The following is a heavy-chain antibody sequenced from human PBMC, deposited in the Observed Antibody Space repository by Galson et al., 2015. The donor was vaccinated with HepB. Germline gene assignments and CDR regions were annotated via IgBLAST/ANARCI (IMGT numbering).Heavy chain of an antibody. J-gene: IGHJ5*02. V-gene: IGHV3-11*01. CDR2: IRVSGGNI. D-gene: IGHD3-3*01. CDR1: GFTFSDYF. CDR3: ARGFCRGYSNWFDP. Sequence: SLRLSCAASGFTFSDYFMRWIRQAPGKGLEWISYIRVSGGNIYYADSVKGRFTISRDNAKNSVSLQMNILRAEATAVYYGARGFCRGYSNWFDPWGQGTLVTVSS.